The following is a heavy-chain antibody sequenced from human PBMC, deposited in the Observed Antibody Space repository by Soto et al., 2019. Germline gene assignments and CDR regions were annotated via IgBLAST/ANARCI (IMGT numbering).Heavy chain of an antibody. CDR1: GYTFTSYG. Sequence: ASVKVSCKASGYTFTSYGISWVRQAPGQGLEWMGWISAYNGNTNYAQKLQGRATMTTDTSTSTAYMELRSLRSDDTAVYYCARDQGKVTYNWFDPWGQGTLVTVSS. D-gene: IGHD2-21*02. V-gene: IGHV1-18*01. CDR2: ISAYNGNT. J-gene: IGHJ5*02. CDR3: ARDQGKVTYNWFDP.